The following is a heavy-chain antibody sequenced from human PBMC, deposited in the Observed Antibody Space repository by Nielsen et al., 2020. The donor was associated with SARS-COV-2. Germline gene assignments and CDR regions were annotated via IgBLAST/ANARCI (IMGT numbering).Heavy chain of an antibody. J-gene: IGHJ4*02. D-gene: IGHD5-24*01. CDR2: INTNTGNP. Sequence: ASVKVSCKASGYTFTSYAMNWVRQAPGQGLEWMGWINTNTGNPTYAQGFTGRFVFTLDTSVSTAYLQLCSLKTEDNAVYYGARGTRRWYWGQGTLVTVSS. V-gene: IGHV7-4-1*01. CDR1: GYTFTSYA. CDR3: ARGTRRWY.